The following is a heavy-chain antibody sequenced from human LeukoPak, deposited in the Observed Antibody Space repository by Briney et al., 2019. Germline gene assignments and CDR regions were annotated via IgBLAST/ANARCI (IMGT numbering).Heavy chain of an antibody. CDR3: ATPGAD. CDR2: FDRGLGDT. Sequence: ASVKVSCKASGYTFTGYYIHWVRQSPGRGLEWMGVFDRGLGDTIYAQKFQGRVTMTEEPLRDTAYIEVTGLRSEDTAVYYCATPGADWGQGTLVTVSS. J-gene: IGHJ4*02. D-gene: IGHD1-14*01. CDR1: GYTFTGYY. V-gene: IGHV1-24*01.